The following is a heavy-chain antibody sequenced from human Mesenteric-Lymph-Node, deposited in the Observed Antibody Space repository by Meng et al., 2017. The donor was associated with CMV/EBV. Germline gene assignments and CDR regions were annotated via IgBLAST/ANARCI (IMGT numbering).Heavy chain of an antibody. V-gene: IGHV3-23*01. CDR1: GFTFSSYA. Sequence: GESLKISCAASGFTFSSYAMSWVRQAPGKGLEWVSAIGGSGDYTYYADSVKGRFTISRDNSKNTLYLQMNSLRAEDTAVYYCAKDRPGYSYGSFDYWGQGTLVTVSS. D-gene: IGHD5-18*01. J-gene: IGHJ4*02. CDR2: IGGSGDYT. CDR3: AKDRPGYSYGSFDY.